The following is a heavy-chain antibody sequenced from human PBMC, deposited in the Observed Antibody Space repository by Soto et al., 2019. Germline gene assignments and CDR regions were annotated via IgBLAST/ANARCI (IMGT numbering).Heavy chain of an antibody. CDR1: GASINSPHW. J-gene: IGHJ2*01. D-gene: IGHD3-10*01. CDR2: IYHSGST. V-gene: IGHV4-4*02. CDR3: ARVRMGRGADLYFDL. Sequence: QVQLQESGPGLVKPSGTLSLSCTVSGASINSPHWWSWVRQSPGTGLEWIGEIYHSGSTNYKSSLTSRVSMSLNKYEKQFFMNVNSVTAADTAIYYGARVRMGRGADLYFDLWGRGTLVTVSS.